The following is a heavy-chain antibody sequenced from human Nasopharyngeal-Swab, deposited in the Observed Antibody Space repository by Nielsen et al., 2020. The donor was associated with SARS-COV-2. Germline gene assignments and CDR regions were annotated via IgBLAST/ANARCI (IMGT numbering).Heavy chain of an antibody. Sequence: SLKISCAASGFTFDDYAMHWVRQAPGKGLEWVSGISWNSGSIGYADSVKGRLTISRDNAKNSLYLQMNSLRAEDTALYYCAKVYSGMGFGIPGPFDIWGQGTMVTVSS. CDR1: GFTFDDYA. CDR3: AKVYSGMGFGIPGPFDI. D-gene: IGHD3-10*01. J-gene: IGHJ3*02. CDR2: ISWNSGSI. V-gene: IGHV3-9*01.